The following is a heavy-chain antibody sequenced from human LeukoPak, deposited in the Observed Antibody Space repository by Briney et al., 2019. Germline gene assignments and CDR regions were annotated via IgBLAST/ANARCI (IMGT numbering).Heavy chain of an antibody. J-gene: IGHJ4*02. CDR3: TRDADTAMVPDY. CDR1: GFTFGDYA. D-gene: IGHD5-18*01. Sequence: GGSLRLSCTASGFTFGDYAMSWFRQAPGKGLEWVGFIRSKAYGGTTEYATSVKGRFTISRDDSKSIAYLKMNSLKTEDTAVYYCTRDADTAMVPDYWGQGTLVTVSS. V-gene: IGHV3-49*03. CDR2: IRSKAYGGTT.